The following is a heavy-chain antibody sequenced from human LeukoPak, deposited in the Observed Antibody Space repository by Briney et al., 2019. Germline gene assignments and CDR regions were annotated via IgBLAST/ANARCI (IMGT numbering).Heavy chain of an antibody. J-gene: IGHJ4*02. CDR2: IYYSGST. D-gene: IGHD3-3*01. CDR3: ARHTIFGVVTANY. CDR1: GGSISSSSYY. V-gene: IGHV4-39*01. Sequence: SETLSLTCTVSGGSISSSSYYWGWIRQPPGKGLEWIGSIYYSGSTYYNPSLKSRVTISVDPSKNQFSLKLSSVTAADTAVYYCARHTIFGVVTANYWGQGTLVTVSS.